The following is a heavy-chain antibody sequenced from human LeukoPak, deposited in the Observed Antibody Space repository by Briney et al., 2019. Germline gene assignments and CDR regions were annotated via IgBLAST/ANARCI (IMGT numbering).Heavy chain of an antibody. J-gene: IGHJ3*02. CDR2: INSDGSST. CDR3: EDGIRYFDWLLPDDAFDI. V-gene: IGHV3-74*01. Sequence: GGSLRLSCAASGFTFSSYWMHWVRQAPGKVLVLVSRINSDGSSTSYADSVKGRFTIFRDNAKNTLYLEMNSLRAEDTFFFQAEDGIRYFDWLLPDDAFDIWGQGTMVTVSS. CDR1: GFTFSSYW. D-gene: IGHD3-9*01.